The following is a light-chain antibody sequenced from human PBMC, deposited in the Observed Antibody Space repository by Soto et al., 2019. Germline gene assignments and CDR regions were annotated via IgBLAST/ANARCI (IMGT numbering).Light chain of an antibody. V-gene: IGKV1-5*03. Sequence: IQMSQAASTLSASVGNIVTITCRASQSISSWLAWYQQKPGKAPKLLIYKASSLESGVPSSFSGSGSGTEFTLPICRLETPDFAVYYCQQTYTTLQITFGRGTRLEIK. CDR3: QQTYTTLQIT. J-gene: IGKJ5*01. CDR1: QSISSW. CDR2: KAS.